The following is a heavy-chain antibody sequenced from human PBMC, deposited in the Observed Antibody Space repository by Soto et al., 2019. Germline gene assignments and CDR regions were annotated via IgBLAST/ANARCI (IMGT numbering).Heavy chain of an antibody. J-gene: IGHJ4*02. CDR2: IYYSGST. Sequence: QVQLQESGPGLVKPSETLSLTCTVSGGSISSYYWSWIRQPPGKGLEWIGYIYYSGSTNYNPSLKSRVTISVDTSKNQFSLKLSSVTAADTAVYYCVRVGSHYDILTGYYTPDEIDYWGQGTLVTVSS. CDR1: GGSISSYY. CDR3: VRVGSHYDILTGYYTPDEIDY. D-gene: IGHD3-9*01. V-gene: IGHV4-59*01.